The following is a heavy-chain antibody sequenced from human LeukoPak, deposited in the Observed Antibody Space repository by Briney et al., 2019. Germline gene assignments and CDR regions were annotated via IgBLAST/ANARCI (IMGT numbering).Heavy chain of an antibody. D-gene: IGHD6-13*01. J-gene: IGHJ4*02. CDR1: GFTFSNYG. CDR2: ISFDGSAK. Sequence: GGSLRLSCAASGFTFSNYGMHWVRQAPGKGLEWASVISFDGSAKYYADSVKGRFTISRDNSKNTLYLQMASLRAEDTAVYYCAKDRVTAAGYYFDYWGQGTLVTVSS. V-gene: IGHV3-30*18. CDR3: AKDRVTAAGYYFDY.